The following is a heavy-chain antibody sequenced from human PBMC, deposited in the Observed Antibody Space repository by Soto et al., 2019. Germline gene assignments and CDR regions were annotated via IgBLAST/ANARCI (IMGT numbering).Heavy chain of an antibody. J-gene: IGHJ6*02. CDR3: GREGRGRESWLGPAALDGMDV. CDR1: GGTFSRYS. D-gene: IGHD2-2*01. CDR2: IIPIFGIA. V-gene: IGHV1-69*08. Sequence: QVQLVQSGAEVKKPGSSVKVSCKASGGTFSRYSITWVRQAPGHGLEWIGRIIPIFGIASYAQKFQGRVTSSADGSTRTGIKEGSSLRTCENAVYYCGREGRGRESWLGPAALDGMDVWGQGTTVTVSS.